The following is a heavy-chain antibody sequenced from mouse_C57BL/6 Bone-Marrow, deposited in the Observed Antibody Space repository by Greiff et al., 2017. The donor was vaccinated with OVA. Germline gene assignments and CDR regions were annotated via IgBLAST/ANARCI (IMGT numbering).Heavy chain of an antibody. V-gene: IGHV1-69*01. CDR3: ARAGNFDV. Sequence: QVQLKQPGAELVMPGASVKLSCKASGYTFTSYWMHWVKQRPGQGLEWIGEIDPSDSYTNYNQKFKGKSTLTVDKSSSTAYMQLSSLTSEDSAVYYCARAGNFDVWGTGTTVTVSS. CDR2: IDPSDSYT. J-gene: IGHJ1*03. CDR1: GYTFTSYW.